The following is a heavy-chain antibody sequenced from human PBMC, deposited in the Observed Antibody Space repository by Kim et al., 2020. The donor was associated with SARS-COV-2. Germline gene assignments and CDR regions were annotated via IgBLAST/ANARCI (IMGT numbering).Heavy chain of an antibody. D-gene: IGHD3-9*01. CDR3: ARPYYDILTGYYPEYFQH. V-gene: IGHV4-59*01. CDR1: GGSISSYY. J-gene: IGHJ1*01. CDR2: IYYSGST. Sequence: SETLSLTCTVSGGSISSYYWSWIRQPPGKGLEWIGYIYYSGSTKYNPSLKSRVTISVDTSRNQFSLKLSSVTTADTAVYYCARPYYDILTGYYPEYFQH.